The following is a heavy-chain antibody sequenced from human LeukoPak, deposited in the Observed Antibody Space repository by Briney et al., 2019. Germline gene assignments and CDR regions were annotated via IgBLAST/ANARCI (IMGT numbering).Heavy chain of an antibody. CDR3: ARGTDSGYDLDYYYYMDV. V-gene: IGHV1-8*03. Sequence: ASVKVCCKASGYTFTSYGINWVRQATGQGLEWMGWMNPNSGKTGYAQKFQGRLTITRNTSISTAYMELSSLRSEDTAVYYCARGTDSGYDLDYYYYMDVWGKGTTVTVSS. CDR2: MNPNSGKT. J-gene: IGHJ6*03. CDR1: GYTFTSYG. D-gene: IGHD5-12*01.